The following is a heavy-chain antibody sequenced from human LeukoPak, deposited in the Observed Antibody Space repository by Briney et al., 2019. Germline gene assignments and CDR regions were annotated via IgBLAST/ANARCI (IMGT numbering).Heavy chain of an antibody. D-gene: IGHD3-3*01. Sequence: SETLSLTCTVSGGSISSSSYYWGWIRQPPGKGLEWIGSIYYSGSAYYNPSLKSRVTISVDTSKNQFSLKLSSVTAADTAVYYCARLIRFLEWLPVGWFDPWGQGTLVTVSS. J-gene: IGHJ5*02. CDR3: ARLIRFLEWLPVGWFDP. CDR1: GGSISSSSYY. V-gene: IGHV4-39*01. CDR2: IYYSGSA.